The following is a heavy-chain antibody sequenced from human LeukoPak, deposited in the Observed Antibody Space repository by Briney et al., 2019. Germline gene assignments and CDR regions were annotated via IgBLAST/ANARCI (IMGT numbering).Heavy chain of an antibody. CDR1: GFTFSNYA. J-gene: IGHJ4*02. CDR2: INDSGGST. D-gene: IGHD6-13*01. Sequence: GGSLRLSCAASGFTFSNYAMSWVRQAPGKGLEWVSGINDSGGSTYYADSVKGRFTISRDNSKKTVYLQMNSLSAEDTAVYYCAKTMGSSWYGFDYWGQGTLVTVSS. CDR3: AKTMGSSWYGFDY. V-gene: IGHV3-23*01.